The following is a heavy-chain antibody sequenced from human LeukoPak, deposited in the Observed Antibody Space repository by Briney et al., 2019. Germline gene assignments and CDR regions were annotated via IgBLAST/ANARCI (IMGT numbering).Heavy chain of an antibody. D-gene: IGHD3-10*01. Sequence: SETLSLTCTVSGTSISSTPYYWGWIRQPPGKGLEWIATIYYSVSSESTSYNPSLTSRVTMSVDTSKNQLSLKLISVTAADTAVYYCARHTRVGFGDRWGQGTLVTVSS. CDR1: GTSISSTPYY. CDR3: ARHTRVGFGDR. CDR2: IYYSVSSEST. V-gene: IGHV4-39*01. J-gene: IGHJ5*02.